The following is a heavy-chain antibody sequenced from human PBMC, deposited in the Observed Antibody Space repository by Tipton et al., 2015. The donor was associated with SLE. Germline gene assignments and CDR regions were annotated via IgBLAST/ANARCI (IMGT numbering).Heavy chain of an antibody. CDR3: AKDARDTAGYFQH. V-gene: IGHV3-30*18. Sequence: SLRLSCAASGFTFSSYWMSWVRQAPGKGLEWVAVISYDGSNKYYADSVKGRSTISRDNSKNTLYLQMNSLRAEDTAVYYCAKDARDTAGYFQHWGQGTLVTVSS. CDR1: GFTFSSYW. D-gene: IGHD5-18*01. J-gene: IGHJ1*01. CDR2: ISYDGSNK.